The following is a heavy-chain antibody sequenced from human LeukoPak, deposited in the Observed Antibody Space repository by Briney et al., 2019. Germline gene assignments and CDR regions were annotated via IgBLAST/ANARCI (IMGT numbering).Heavy chain of an antibody. CDR1: GGSFSGYY. CDR2: INHSGST. CDR3: ARQIASAGTAGFDF. V-gene: IGHV4-34*01. J-gene: IGHJ4*02. D-gene: IGHD6-13*01. Sequence: SETLSLTCAVYGGSFSGYYWSWIRRPPGKGLEWIGEINHSGSTNYNPSLKSRVTISVDTSKNQFSLRLRSVTAADTAVYYCARQIASAGTAGFDFWGQGARVTVSS.